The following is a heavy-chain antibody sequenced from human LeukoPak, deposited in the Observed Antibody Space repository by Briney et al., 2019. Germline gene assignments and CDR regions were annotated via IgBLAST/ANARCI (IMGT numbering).Heavy chain of an antibody. Sequence: SETLSLTCAVSGYSISSGYYWGWIRQPPGKGLEWIGSIYHSGSTYYNPSLKSRVTISVDTSKNQFSLKLRSVTAADTAVYYCARIDFWSGYFDYWGQGTLVTVSS. CDR3: ARIDFWSGYFDY. CDR1: GYSISSGYY. J-gene: IGHJ4*02. D-gene: IGHD3-3*01. CDR2: IYHSGST. V-gene: IGHV4-38-2*01.